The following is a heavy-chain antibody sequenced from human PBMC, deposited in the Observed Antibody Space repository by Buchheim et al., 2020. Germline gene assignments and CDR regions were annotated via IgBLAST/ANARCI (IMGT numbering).Heavy chain of an antibody. Sequence: EVQLVQSGAEVKKPGESLRISCMGSGYSFTSYWISWVRQMPGKGLEWMGRIDPSDSYTNYSPSFQGHVTISADKSISTAYPQWSSLKASDTAMYYCALIPDTAMEYYGMDVWGQGTT. D-gene: IGHD5-18*01. CDR2: IDPSDSYT. CDR3: ALIPDTAMEYYGMDV. J-gene: IGHJ6*02. CDR1: GYSFTSYW. V-gene: IGHV5-10-1*03.